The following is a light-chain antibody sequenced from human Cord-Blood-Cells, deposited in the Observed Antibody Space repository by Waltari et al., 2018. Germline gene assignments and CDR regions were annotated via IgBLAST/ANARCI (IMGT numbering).Light chain of an antibody. CDR1: QSSSSY. J-gene: IGKJ3*01. Sequence: DIQMTQCPFTLSASVGVRVTITCRASQSSSSYLNWYQQKPGKPPKLLIYAASSLQSGVPSRFSGSASGTDFTLTISILQPEDFATYYCQQSYSTPFTFGPGTKVDIK. CDR3: QQSYSTPFT. V-gene: IGKV1-39*01. CDR2: AAS.